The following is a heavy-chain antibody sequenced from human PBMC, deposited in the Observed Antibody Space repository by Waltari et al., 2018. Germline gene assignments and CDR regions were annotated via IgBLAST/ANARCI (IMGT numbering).Heavy chain of an antibody. Sequence: EVQLVESGGGLVQPGGSLRLSCAASGFTFSSSWMSWVRQAPGKGLEWVANIKQDGSEKYYVDSVKGRFTISRDNAKNSLYLQMNSLRAEDTAVYYCASWPRGGRDYWGQGTLVTVSS. J-gene: IGHJ4*02. V-gene: IGHV3-7*01. CDR2: IKQDGSEK. CDR3: ASWPRGGRDY. CDR1: GFTFSSSW. D-gene: IGHD3-16*01.